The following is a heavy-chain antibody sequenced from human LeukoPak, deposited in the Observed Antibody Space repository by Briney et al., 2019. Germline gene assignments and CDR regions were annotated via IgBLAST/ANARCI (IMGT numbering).Heavy chain of an antibody. CDR2: IYYSGST. J-gene: IGHJ1*01. CDR1: GGSISSYY. V-gene: IGHV4-59*01. D-gene: IGHD1-26*01. CDR3: AREGSIVGATPYFQH. Sequence: SETLSLTCTASGGSISSYYWSWIRQPAGKGLEWIGYIYYSGSTNYNPSLKSRVTISVDTSKNQFSLKLSSVTAADTAVYYCAREGSIVGATPYFQHWGQGTLVTVSS.